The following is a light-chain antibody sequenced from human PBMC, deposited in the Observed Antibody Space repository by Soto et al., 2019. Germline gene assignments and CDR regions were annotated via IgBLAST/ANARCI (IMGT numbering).Light chain of an antibody. J-gene: IGKJ1*01. CDR1: QTISSW. CDR3: QHYNSYSEA. CDR2: KAS. Sequence: DIQMTHSPSTLSGSVGDRVTITCRASQTISSWLAWYQQKQGKAPKXLIYKASTLKSGVPSRFSGIGSGTEVTLNISSLQPDDVATYDGQHYNSYSEAFGQGTKVDIK. V-gene: IGKV1-5*03.